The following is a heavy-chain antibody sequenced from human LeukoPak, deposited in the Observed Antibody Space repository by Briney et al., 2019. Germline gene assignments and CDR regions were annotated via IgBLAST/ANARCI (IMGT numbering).Heavy chain of an antibody. Sequence: GGSLTLSCAASGFPFSYYGMHWVRQAPGKGLEGVAFIRYEGNDKFYADSVKGRFTISRDNSRNTLYLQMHSLRDGDRCVFYCEKDLMRHRWFGESGGQGTLVPVTS. CDR3: EKDLMRHRWFGES. CDR2: IRYEGNDK. D-gene: IGHD3-10*01. J-gene: IGHJ1*01. CDR1: GFPFSYYG. V-gene: IGHV3-30*02.